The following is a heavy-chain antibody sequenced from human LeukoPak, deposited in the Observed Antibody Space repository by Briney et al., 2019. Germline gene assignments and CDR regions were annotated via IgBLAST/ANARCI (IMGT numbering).Heavy chain of an antibody. D-gene: IGHD6-19*01. CDR1: GFTFSSYA. J-gene: IGHJ4*02. CDR3: AKDMAGQLNFDY. V-gene: IGHV3-23*01. CDR2: ISGSGGST. Sequence: GRSLRLSCAASGFTFSSYAMSWVRQAPGKGLEWVSAISGSGGSTYYADSVKGRFTISRDNSKDTLYLQMNSLRAEDTAVYYCAKDMAGQLNFDYWGQGTLVTVSS.